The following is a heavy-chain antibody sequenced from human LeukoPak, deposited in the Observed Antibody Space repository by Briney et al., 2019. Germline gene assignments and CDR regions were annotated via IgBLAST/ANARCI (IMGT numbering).Heavy chain of an antibody. CDR1: GVSISSNYYY. Sequence: SETLSLTCTVSGVSISSNYYYWGWIRQPPGKGLEWIGSIYYSGSTYYNPSLKSRVTISVDTSKNQFSLRLSSVTAADTAVYYCARQGRNSSGGQRWVDYWGQGTLVTVSS. CDR3: ARQGRNSSGGQRWVDY. D-gene: IGHD6-19*01. J-gene: IGHJ4*02. V-gene: IGHV4-39*01. CDR2: IYYSGST.